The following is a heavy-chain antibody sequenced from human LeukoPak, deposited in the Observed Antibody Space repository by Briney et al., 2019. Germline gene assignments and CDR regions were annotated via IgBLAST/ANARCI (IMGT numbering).Heavy chain of an antibody. CDR2: INHSGST. CDR3: ARTRGRYFDWLHNRHWYFDL. D-gene: IGHD3-9*01. J-gene: IGHJ2*01. Sequence: SETLSLTCSVSGGSMSSYYWSWIRQPPGKGLEWIGEINHSGSTNYNPSLKSRVTISVDTSKNQFSLKLSSVTAADTAVYYCARTRGRYFDWLHNRHWYFDLWGRGTLVTVSS. V-gene: IGHV4-34*01. CDR1: GGSMSSYY.